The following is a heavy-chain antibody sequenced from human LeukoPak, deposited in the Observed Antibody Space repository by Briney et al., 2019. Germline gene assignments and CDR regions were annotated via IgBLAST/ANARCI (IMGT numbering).Heavy chain of an antibody. Sequence: ETLSLTCTVSGGSISSSSYYWGWIPQPPGKGLEWIGSIYYSGSTYYNPSLKSRVIISVDTSKNQFSLKLSSVTAADTAVYYCARDGGVTYYYFYYYMDVWGKGTTVTVSS. CDR1: GGSISSSSYY. D-gene: IGHD3-16*01. J-gene: IGHJ6*03. CDR2: IYYSGST. CDR3: ARDGGVTYYYFYYYMDV. V-gene: IGHV4-39*07.